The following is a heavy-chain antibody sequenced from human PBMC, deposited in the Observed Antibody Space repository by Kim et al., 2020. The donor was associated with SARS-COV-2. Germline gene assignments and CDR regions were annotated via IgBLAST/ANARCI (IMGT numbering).Heavy chain of an antibody. Sequence: SYAQKFQGRVTMTRDTSTSTVYMELSSLRSEDTAVYYCARDQPIFGWDVWGQGTTVTVSS. CDR3: ARDQPIFGWDV. D-gene: IGHD3-3*01. J-gene: IGHJ6*02. V-gene: IGHV1-46*01.